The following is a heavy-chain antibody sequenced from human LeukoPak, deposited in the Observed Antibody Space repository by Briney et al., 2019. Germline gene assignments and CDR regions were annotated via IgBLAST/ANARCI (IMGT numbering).Heavy chain of an antibody. CDR3: AREMLDNHWFDP. J-gene: IGHJ5*02. D-gene: IGHD3-10*02. CDR2: IYHTGIT. V-gene: IGHV4-30-2*01. Sequence: SETLSLTCTVSGGSIISGGYYWRWIRQPPGKGLEWIGYIYHTGITYNNPSLKSRVTISVDRSKNQFSLELTSVTAADTAVYYCAREMLDNHWFDPWGQGTLVTVSS. CDR1: GGSIISGGYY.